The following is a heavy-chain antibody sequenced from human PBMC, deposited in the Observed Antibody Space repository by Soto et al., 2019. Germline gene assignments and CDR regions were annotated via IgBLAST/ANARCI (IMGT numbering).Heavy chain of an antibody. J-gene: IGHJ4*02. Sequence: PGGSLRLSCAASGFTFSSYCMHWVRQAPGKGLEWVAVISYDGSNKYYADSVKGRFTISRDNSKNTLYLQMNSLRAEDTAVYYCAKDLGGDDNHYWGQGTLVTVSS. V-gene: IGHV3-30*18. CDR1: GFTFSSYC. CDR2: ISYDGSNK. CDR3: AKDLGGDDNHY. D-gene: IGHD3-9*01.